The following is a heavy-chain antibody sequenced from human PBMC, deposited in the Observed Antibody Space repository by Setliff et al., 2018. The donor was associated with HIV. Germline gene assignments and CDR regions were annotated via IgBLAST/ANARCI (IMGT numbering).Heavy chain of an antibody. CDR1: RYPFLNYG. D-gene: IGHD3-22*01. CDR2: ISPYNGDT. Sequence: ASVKVSCKASRYPFLNYGISWVRQAPGQGLEWTGWISPYNGDTRFAQSLQGRVTLTTDTSTNTAYMEMRTLRSDDTAVYYCVRGVTRDISGYYRDEYFQHWGQGTPVTVSS. V-gene: IGHV1-18*01. CDR3: VRGVTRDISGYYRDEYFQH. J-gene: IGHJ1*01.